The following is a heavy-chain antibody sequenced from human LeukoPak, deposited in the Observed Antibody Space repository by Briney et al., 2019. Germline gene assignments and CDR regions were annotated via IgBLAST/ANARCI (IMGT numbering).Heavy chain of an antibody. J-gene: IGHJ4*02. D-gene: IGHD6-6*01. CDR1: GYSFTSYW. CDR2: IYPGDSDT. Sequence: GESLKISCKGSGYSFTSYWIGWVRQMPGKGLEWMGIIYPGDSDTRYSPSSQDQVTISADKSISTAYLQWSSLKASDTAMYYCARTPSLAARPTAYWGQGTLVTVSS. CDR3: ARTPSLAARPTAY. V-gene: IGHV5-51*01.